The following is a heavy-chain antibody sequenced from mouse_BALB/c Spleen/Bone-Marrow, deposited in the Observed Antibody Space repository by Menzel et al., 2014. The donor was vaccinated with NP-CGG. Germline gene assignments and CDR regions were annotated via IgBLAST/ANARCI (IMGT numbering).Heavy chain of an antibody. CDR3: ARDYDYDY. CDR1: GFTFSSYG. Sequence: EVKLMESGGGLVQPGGSLKLSCAASGFTFSSYGMSWVRQTPDKRLELVATINSNGGSTYYPDSVKRRFTISRDNAKNTLYLQMSSLKSEDTAMYYCARDYDYDYWGQGTTLTVSS. D-gene: IGHD2-4*01. J-gene: IGHJ2*01. CDR2: INSNGGST. V-gene: IGHV5-6-3*01.